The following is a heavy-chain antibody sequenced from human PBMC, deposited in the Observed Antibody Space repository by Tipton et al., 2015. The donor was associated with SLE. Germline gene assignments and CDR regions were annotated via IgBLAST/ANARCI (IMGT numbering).Heavy chain of an antibody. CDR3: AREEQQQVSFDI. V-gene: IGHV4-39*07. CDR2: IYYSGST. CDR1: GGSISSSSYY. D-gene: IGHD6-13*01. Sequence: TLSLTCTASGGSISSSSYYWGWIRQPPGKGLEWIGSIYYSGSTYYNPSLKSRVTISVDTSKNQFSLKLSSVTAADTAVYYCAREEQQQVSFDIWGQGTMVTVSS. J-gene: IGHJ3*02.